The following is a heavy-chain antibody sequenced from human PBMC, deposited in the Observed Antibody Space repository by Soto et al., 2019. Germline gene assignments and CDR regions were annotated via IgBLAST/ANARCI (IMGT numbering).Heavy chain of an antibody. D-gene: IGHD6-13*01. CDR2: ISWNSGSI. V-gene: IGHV3-9*01. J-gene: IGHJ4*02. Sequence: EVQLVESGGGLVQPGRSLRLSCAASGFTFDDYAMHWVRQAPGKGLEWGSGISWNSGSIGYADAVKGRLTISRDNAKNSLYLRMSSLRAEDTALYYCAKDIVAAAAGYDYWGQSTLVTVSS. CDR3: AKDIVAAAAGYDY. CDR1: GFTFDDYA.